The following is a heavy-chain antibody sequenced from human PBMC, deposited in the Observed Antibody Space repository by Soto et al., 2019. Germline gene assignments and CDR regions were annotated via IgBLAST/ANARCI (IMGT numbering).Heavy chain of an antibody. Sequence: QVQLVQSGAEVKKPGSSVKVSCKASGGTFSSYAISWVRQAPGQGLEWMGGIIPIFGTANYAQKFQGRVTITADESTSTAYMELSSLRSEDTAVYYCARETCYKGGNSFFRCPRAFDIWGQGTMVTVSS. V-gene: IGHV1-69*12. D-gene: IGHD2-21*02. CDR3: ARETCYKGGNSFFRCPRAFDI. CDR2: IIPIFGTA. CDR1: GGTFSSYA. J-gene: IGHJ3*02.